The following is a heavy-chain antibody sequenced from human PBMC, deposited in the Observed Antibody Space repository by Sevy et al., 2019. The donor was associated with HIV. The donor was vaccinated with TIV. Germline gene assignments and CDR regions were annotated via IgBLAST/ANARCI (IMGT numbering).Heavy chain of an antibody. J-gene: IGHJ6*02. CDR3: TKHFTGDNGMDV. CDR1: GITFSTSG. Sequence: GGSLRLSCVVSGITFSTSGMHWVRQAPGKGLEWVAVISYHGRDKFYVDSVKGRSTISRDNSKNILYLQMISLRAEDTAVYYCTKHFTGDNGMDVWGQGTMVTASS. V-gene: IGHV3-30*18. CDR2: ISYHGRDK. D-gene: IGHD3-3*02.